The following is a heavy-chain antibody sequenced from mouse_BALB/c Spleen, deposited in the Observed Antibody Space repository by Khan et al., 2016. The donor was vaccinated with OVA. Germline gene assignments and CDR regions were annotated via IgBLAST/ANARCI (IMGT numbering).Heavy chain of an antibody. CDR2: INPDNAGT. Sequence: VQLQQSGPELVEPGASVKMSCKASGYTFTNYVIHWVKQKPGQGLEWIGYINPDNAGTRYNEKFKGKATLTSAISSTSAYKKRRSMTSEDSAVYYCAREASSWDFTFPYWGQGTLVTVSA. J-gene: IGHJ3*01. V-gene: IGHV1S136*01. D-gene: IGHD4-1*01. CDR1: GYTFTNYV. CDR3: AREASSWDFTFPY.